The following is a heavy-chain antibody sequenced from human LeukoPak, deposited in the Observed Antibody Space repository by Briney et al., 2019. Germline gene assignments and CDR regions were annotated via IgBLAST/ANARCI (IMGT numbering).Heavy chain of an antibody. CDR1: GFTFSSYA. CDR3: AKDCSSTSCPFDY. CDR2: ISGSGGST. V-gene: IGHV3-23*01. Sequence: PGGSLRLSCAASGFTFSSYAMSWVRQAPGKGLEWVSAISGSGGSTYYADSVKGRFAISRDNSKNTLYLQMNSLRAEDTAVYYCAKDCSSTSCPFDYWGQGTLVTVSS. D-gene: IGHD2-2*01. J-gene: IGHJ4*02.